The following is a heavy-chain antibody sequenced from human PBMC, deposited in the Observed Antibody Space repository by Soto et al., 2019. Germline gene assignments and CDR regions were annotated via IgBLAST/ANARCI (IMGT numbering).Heavy chain of an antibody. CDR3: TRCEGDTAMDHPYSYGMDV. D-gene: IGHD5-18*01. CDR1: GFTFDYYW. CDR2: ISSSGDSS. J-gene: IGHJ6*02. V-gene: IGHV3-23*01. Sequence: PGGSLRLSCAASGFTFDYYWMNWVRQAPGKGLEWVSGISSSGDSSHYADSVKGRFTISRDNSKNTLYLQMNSLRAEDTAVYYCTRCEGDTAMDHPYSYGMDVWGQGTTVTLSS.